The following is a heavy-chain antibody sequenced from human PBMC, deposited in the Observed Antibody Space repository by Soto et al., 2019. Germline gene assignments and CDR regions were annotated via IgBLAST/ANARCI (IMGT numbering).Heavy chain of an antibody. J-gene: IGHJ3*02. Sequence: QITLKESGPTLVKPTQTLTLTCTFSGYSLSTSGVGVGWIRQPPGKALEWLALIYWDDDKRYSPSLKSRLTITKDTSKNQAVLTMTNMVPVDIATYYCAHSSPRHAFDIWGQGTMVTVSS. V-gene: IGHV2-5*02. CDR3: AHSSPRHAFDI. CDR2: IYWDDDK. CDR1: GYSLSTSGVG.